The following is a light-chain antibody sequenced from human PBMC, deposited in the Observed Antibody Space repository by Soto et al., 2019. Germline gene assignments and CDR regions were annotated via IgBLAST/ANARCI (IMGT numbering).Light chain of an antibody. CDR2: GAS. J-gene: IGKJ5*01. Sequence: EIVLTQSPGTLSLSPGERATLSCRASQSFSSSYLAWYQQKPGQAPRLLIYGASSRATGIPDRFSGSGSGTDFTLTISGLEPEDFAVYYCQQYGTSITFGQGTRLE. V-gene: IGKV3-20*01. CDR3: QQYGTSIT. CDR1: QSFSSSY.